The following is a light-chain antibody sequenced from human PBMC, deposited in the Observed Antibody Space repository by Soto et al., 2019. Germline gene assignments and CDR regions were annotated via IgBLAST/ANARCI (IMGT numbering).Light chain of an antibody. CDR2: GVS. V-gene: IGKV3D-15*01. J-gene: IGKJ3*01. CDR3: QHYNNWPRT. Sequence: EIVMTQSPATLSVSPGERATLSCRASQSVGSDLAWYQQKPGQGPRLLLYGVSTRATGIPARFSGSGSGTEFTLTISSLQSEDFAIYYCQHYNNWPRTFGPGTKVDFK. CDR1: QSVGSD.